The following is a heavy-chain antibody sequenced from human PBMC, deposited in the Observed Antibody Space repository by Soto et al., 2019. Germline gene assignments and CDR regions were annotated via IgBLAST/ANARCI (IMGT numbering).Heavy chain of an antibody. J-gene: IGHJ4*02. CDR1: GGSISSGAFY. V-gene: IGHV4-31*03. CDR2: IYYSGFT. D-gene: IGHD3-22*01. CDR3: ARDRGNYVSGGYGLDY. Sequence: QVQLQESGPGLVKPSQTLSLTCTVSGGSISSGAFYWSWIRHHPGKGLEWIGYIYYSGFTYYNPSLKSRVTISXXTXKXXFSLNLNSVTAADTAVYYCARDRGNYVSGGYGLDYWGQGTLVTVSS.